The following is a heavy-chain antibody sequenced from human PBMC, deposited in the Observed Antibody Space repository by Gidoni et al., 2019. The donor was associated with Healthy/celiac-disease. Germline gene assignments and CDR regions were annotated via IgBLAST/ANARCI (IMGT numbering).Heavy chain of an antibody. V-gene: IGHV1-3*01. Sequence: QVQLVQAGAAVKKPEASVKASCKASGYTLTSYAMHWVRQAPGQRSEWMGWINAGNGNTKYSKKFQGRVTITRDTAASTAYMELSSLRSEDTAVYYCARAKPGSSSGWLDYWGQGTLVTASS. CDR2: INAGNGNT. CDR1: GYTLTSYA. J-gene: IGHJ4*02. D-gene: IGHD6-19*01. CDR3: ARAKPGSSSGWLDY.